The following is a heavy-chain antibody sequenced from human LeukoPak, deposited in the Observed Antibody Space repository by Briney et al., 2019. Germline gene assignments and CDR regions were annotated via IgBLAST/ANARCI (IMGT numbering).Heavy chain of an antibody. D-gene: IGHD3-9*01. J-gene: IGHJ6*03. CDR3: ARGRPWLYYYMDV. Sequence: PSETLSLTCAVYGGSFSGYYWSWIRQPPGKGLEWIGEINHSGSTNHNPSLKSRVTISVDTSKNQFSLKLSSVTAADTAVYYCARGRPWLYYYMDVWGKGTTVTVSS. CDR1: GGSFSGYY. CDR2: INHSGST. V-gene: IGHV4-34*01.